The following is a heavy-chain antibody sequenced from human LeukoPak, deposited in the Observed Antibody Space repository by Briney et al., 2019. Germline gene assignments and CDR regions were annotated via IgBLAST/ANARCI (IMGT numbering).Heavy chain of an antibody. D-gene: IGHD6-13*01. CDR2: ISYDGSNK. CDR1: GFTFSSYG. Sequence: GGSLRLSCAASGFTFSSYGMHWVRQAPGKGLEWVAVISYDGSNKYYADSVKGRFTISRDNSKNTLYLQMNSLRAEDTAVYYCARVVTGYSSSWYPPHFDYWGQGTLVTVSS. J-gene: IGHJ4*02. V-gene: IGHV3-30*03. CDR3: ARVVTGYSSSWYPPHFDY.